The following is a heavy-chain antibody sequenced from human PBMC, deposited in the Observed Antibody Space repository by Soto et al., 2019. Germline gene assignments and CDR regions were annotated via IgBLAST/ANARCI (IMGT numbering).Heavy chain of an antibody. CDR1: AGSISSSSYY. J-gene: IGHJ5*01. CDR3: ARRFDYNRYRYNWFDS. CDR2: IYYSGST. V-gene: IGHV4-39*01. Sequence: SETLSLTCTVSAGSISSSSYYWGWIRQHPGKGLEWIGSIYYSGSTYYNPSLKSRVTISVDTSKNQFSLKLSSVTAADTAVYYCARRFDYNRYRYNWFDSCGQGTLDTVSA. D-gene: IGHD4-4*01.